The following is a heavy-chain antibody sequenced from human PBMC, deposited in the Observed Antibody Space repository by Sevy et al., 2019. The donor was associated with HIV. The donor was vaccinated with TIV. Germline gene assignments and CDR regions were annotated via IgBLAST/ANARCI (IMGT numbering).Heavy chain of an antibody. CDR3: ARGPYSSGLRFDY. Sequence: GGSLRLSCVASGFSLRDYALHWVRQGPGKGLEWVAVVSFDGGNKYYPDSVKGRFTVSRDNSKNTLFLQMDSLRGEDTAVYYCARGPYSSGLRFDYWGQGTLVTVSS. D-gene: IGHD6-19*01. J-gene: IGHJ4*02. CDR2: VSFDGGNK. V-gene: IGHV3-30*04. CDR1: GFSLRDYA.